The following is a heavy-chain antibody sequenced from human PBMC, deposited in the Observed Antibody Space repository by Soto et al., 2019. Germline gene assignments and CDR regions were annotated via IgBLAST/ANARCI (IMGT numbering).Heavy chain of an antibody. J-gene: IGHJ5*02. V-gene: IGHV3-21*01. CDR1: GFTFSSYS. Sequence: EVQLVESGGGLVKPGGSLRLSCAASGFTFSSYSMNWVRQAPGKGLEWVSSISSSSSYIYYADSVKGRFTISRDNAKNSLHLQMTRLRAEETAVYYCAGDAVLVPAADAGWFDPWGQGTLVTVSS. CDR2: ISSSSSYI. D-gene: IGHD2-2*01. CDR3: AGDAVLVPAADAGWFDP.